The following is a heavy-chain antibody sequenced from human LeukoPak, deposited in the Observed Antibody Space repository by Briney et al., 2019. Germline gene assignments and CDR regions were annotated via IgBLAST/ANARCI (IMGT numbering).Heavy chain of an antibody. V-gene: IGHV4-4*07. D-gene: IGHD2-2*01. CDR3: ARISAGIVVVPAARYYYMDV. CDR1: GGSISRYY. CDR2: IYTSGST. Sequence: SETLSLTCTVSGGSISRYYWSWIRQPAGKGLEWIGRIYTSGSTNYNPSLKSRVTMSVDTSKNQFSLKLSSVTAANTAVYYCARISAGIVVVPAARYYYMDVWGKGTTVTVSS. J-gene: IGHJ6*03.